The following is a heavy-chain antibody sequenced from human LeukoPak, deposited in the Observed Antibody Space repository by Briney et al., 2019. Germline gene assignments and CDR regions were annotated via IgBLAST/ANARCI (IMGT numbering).Heavy chain of an antibody. V-gene: IGHV4-59*01. J-gene: IGHJ3*02. Sequence: SETLSLTCTVSGGSISSYYWSWIRQPPGKGLEWIGYIYYSGSTNCNPSLKSRVTISVDTSKNQFSLKLSSVTAADTAVYYCARDGDFGYAFDIWGQGTMVTVSS. CDR2: IYYSGST. CDR3: ARDGDFGYAFDI. CDR1: GGSISSYY. D-gene: IGHD2-21*02.